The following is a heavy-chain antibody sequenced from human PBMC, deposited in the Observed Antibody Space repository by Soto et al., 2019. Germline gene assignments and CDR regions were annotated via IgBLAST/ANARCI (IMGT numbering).Heavy chain of an antibody. J-gene: IGHJ6*02. V-gene: IGHV1-69*13. CDR1: GGTFGSYA. CDR3: ARTAWWLGYYYYGMDV. CDR2: IIPIFGTA. Sequence: SVKVSCKASGGTFGSYAISWVRQAPGQGLEWMGGIIPIFGTANYAQKFQGRVTITADESTSTAYMELSSLRSEDTAVYYCARTAWWLGYYYYGMDVWGQGTTVTVSS. D-gene: IGHD6-19*01.